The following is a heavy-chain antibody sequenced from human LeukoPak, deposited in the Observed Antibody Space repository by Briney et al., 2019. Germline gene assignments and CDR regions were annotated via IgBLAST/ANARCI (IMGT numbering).Heavy chain of an antibody. J-gene: IGHJ6*03. CDR2: FDPEDGET. CDR3: ATAFFGGLAALNDYYYYYYMDV. V-gene: IGHV1-24*01. D-gene: IGHD6-6*01. Sequence: GASVKVSCKVSGYTLTELSMHWVRQAPGKGLEWMGGFDPEDGETIYAQKFQGRVTMTEDTSTDTAYMELSSLRSEDTAVYYCATAFFGGLAALNDYYYYYYMDVWGKGTTVTVSS. CDR1: GYTLTELS.